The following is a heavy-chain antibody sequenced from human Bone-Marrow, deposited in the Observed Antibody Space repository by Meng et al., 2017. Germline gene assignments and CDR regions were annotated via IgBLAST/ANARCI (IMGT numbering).Heavy chain of an antibody. J-gene: IGHJ5*02. CDR3: ARGYCGGDCYIPFDNWFDP. D-gene: IGHD2-21*02. Sequence: QLQLQESGSGLVKPSQTLSLTCAVSGGSISGGGYSWSWIRQPPGKGLEWIGYIYHSGSTYYNPSLKSRVTISVDRSKNQFSLKLSSVTAADTAVYYCARGYCGGDCYIPFDNWFDPWGQGTLVTVSS. CDR2: IYHSGST. CDR1: GGSISGGGYS. V-gene: IGHV4-30-2*01.